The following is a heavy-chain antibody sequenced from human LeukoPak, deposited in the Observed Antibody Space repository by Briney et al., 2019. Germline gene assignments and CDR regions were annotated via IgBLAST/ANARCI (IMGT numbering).Heavy chain of an antibody. CDR1: GVSISSYY. Sequence: SETLSLTCTVSGVSISSYYWSWIRQPPGKGLEWIGYIYYSGSTNYNPSLKSRVTISVDTPKNQFSLKLSSVTAADTAVYYCARTVKRQPFDYWGQGTLVTVSS. J-gene: IGHJ4*02. CDR2: IYYSGST. V-gene: IGHV4-59*08. CDR3: ARTVKRQPFDY.